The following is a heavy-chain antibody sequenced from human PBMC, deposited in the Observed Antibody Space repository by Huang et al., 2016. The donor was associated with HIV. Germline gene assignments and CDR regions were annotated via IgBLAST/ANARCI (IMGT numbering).Heavy chain of an antibody. CDR3: ARDPGSGWYNGDY. D-gene: IGHD6-19*01. CDR2: INTNTGNP. CDR1: GYTFTTYA. Sequence: QVQLVQSGSELKKPGASVKVSCKASGYTFTTYAINWVRHAPGQGLEWMGWINTNTGNPMYAQDFTGRFVFSLDTSVSTAYLQISSLKSEDTAVYYCARDPGSGWYNGDYWGQGTLVTVSS. V-gene: IGHV7-4-1*02. J-gene: IGHJ4*02.